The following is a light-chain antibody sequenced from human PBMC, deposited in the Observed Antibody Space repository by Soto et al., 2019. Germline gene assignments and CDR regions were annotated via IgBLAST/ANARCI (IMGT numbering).Light chain of an antibody. CDR3: HYYSAVWT. CDR1: QSLSNR. J-gene: IGKJ1*01. CDR2: DAS. Sequence: IQITRAPSTLSASVGDRVTITCRASQSLSNRLAWYQQKPGKAPKVLIYDASSLGSGVPSRFSGSGSGTHFILTISSLQPDDFATYYCHYYSAVWTFGQGTKVDIK. V-gene: IGKV1-5*01.